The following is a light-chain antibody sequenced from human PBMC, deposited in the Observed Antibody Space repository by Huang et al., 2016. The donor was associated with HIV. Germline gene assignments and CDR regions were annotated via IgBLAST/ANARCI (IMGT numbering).Light chain of an antibody. CDR1: ESLVYSDGNTY. Sequence: DVVMTQSPLSLPVTLGQPASISCRSSESLVYSDGNTYMNWFQQRPGQSPRRLIYKVAIRDSGVPDRFSGSGSGTNFTLKISRVEAEDVGIYYCMQCSHWPPTFGPGTKVDFK. CDR2: KVA. CDR3: MQCSHWPPT. V-gene: IGKV2-30*01. J-gene: IGKJ3*01.